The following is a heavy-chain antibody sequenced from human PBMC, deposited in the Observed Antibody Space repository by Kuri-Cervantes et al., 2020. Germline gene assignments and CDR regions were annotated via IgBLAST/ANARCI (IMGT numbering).Heavy chain of an antibody. D-gene: IGHD3-22*01. CDR1: GYSFTTYW. J-gene: IGHJ5*02. Sequence: KVSCKGSGYSFTTYWIGWVRQVPGKGLEWMGIIYPGDSDTRYSPSFQGQVTISADKSISTAYLQWSSLKASDTAMYYCARQRIHYDSSGYLDPWGQGTLVTVSS. V-gene: IGHV5-51*01. CDR2: IYPGDSDT. CDR3: ARQRIHYDSSGYLDP.